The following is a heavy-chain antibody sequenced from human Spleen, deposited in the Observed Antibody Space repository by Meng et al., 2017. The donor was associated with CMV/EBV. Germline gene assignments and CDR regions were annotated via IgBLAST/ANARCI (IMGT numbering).Heavy chain of an antibody. CDR2: IYYRGST. CDR3: ARDQKTLVTGAGLGYIRLDP. Sequence: SETLSLTCSVSGGSIISSDYFWGWIRQPPGKGLEWLGSIYYRGSTYYNPSLESRITISVDTSKNQFSLKLTSLTAADTAVYFCARDQKTLVTGAGLGYIRLDPWGQGTLVTVSS. D-gene: IGHD2-21*02. CDR1: GGSIISSDYF. V-gene: IGHV4-39*07. J-gene: IGHJ5*02.